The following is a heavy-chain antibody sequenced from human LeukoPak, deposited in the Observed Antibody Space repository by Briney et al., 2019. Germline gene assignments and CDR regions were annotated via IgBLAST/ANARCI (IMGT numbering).Heavy chain of an antibody. Sequence: PGGSLRLSCAASGFTFSSYAMSWVRQAPGKGLEWVGRIKSKTDGGTTDYAAPVKGRFTISRDDSKNTLYLQMNSLKTEDTAVYYCTTGPSRLWFGELLGDYWGQGTLVTVSS. J-gene: IGHJ4*02. V-gene: IGHV3-15*01. CDR3: TTGPSRLWFGELLGDY. D-gene: IGHD3-10*01. CDR1: GFTFSSYA. CDR2: IKSKTDGGTT.